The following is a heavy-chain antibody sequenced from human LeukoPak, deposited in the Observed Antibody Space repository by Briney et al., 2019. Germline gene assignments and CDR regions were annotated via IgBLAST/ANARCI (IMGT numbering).Heavy chain of an antibody. CDR2: IYYSGST. D-gene: IGHD6-6*01. J-gene: IGHJ4*02. V-gene: IGHV4-59*08. CDR1: GGSISSYY. CDR3: ARRGASSSEEY. Sequence: PSETLSLTCTVSGGSISSYYWSWIRQPPGKGLEWIGYIYYSGSTNYNPSLKSRVTISVDTSKNQFSLKVSSVTAADTAVYYCARRGASSSEEYWGQGTLVIASS.